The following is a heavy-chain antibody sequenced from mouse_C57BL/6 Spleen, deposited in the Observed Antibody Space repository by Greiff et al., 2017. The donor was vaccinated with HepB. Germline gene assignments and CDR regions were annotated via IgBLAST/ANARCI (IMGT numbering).Heavy chain of an antibody. J-gene: IGHJ3*01. CDR2: ISYDGSN. CDR1: GYSITSGYY. V-gene: IGHV3-6*01. Sequence: VQLKESGPGLVKPSQSLSLTCSVTGYSITSGYYWNWIRQFPGNKLEWMGYISYDGSNNYNPSLKTRISITRDTSKNQFFLKLNSVTTEDTATYYCARVGEYAAWFAYWGQGTLVTVSA. CDR3: ARVGEYAAWFAY. D-gene: IGHD5-1*01.